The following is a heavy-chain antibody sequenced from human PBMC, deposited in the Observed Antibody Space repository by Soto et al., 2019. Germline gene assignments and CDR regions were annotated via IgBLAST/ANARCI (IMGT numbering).Heavy chain of an antibody. Sequence: SETLSRTCTVSGVSIINHYCRWRRQSPGKGPEWIGYVFHSGSTNYNPSLKSRVTISLDTSKNQFSLNLNSVTAADTAVYYCATRPPGAWYGVFDYWGQGALVTVS. CDR3: ATRPPGAWYGVFDY. D-gene: IGHD2-15*01. CDR1: GVSIINHY. J-gene: IGHJ4*02. V-gene: IGHV4-59*11. CDR2: VFHSGST.